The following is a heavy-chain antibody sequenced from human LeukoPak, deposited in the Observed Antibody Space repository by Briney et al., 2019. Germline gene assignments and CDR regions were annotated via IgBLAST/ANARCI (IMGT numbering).Heavy chain of an antibody. Sequence: ASVKVSCNSSGYTYTNYGIAWVRQAPGQGLEWMGWINTYNGDTNYAQNLQDRVTMTTDSSTSTAYMDLRSLRSDDTAVYYCARRSGNWYYFDYWGQGTLVTVSS. CDR3: ARRSGNWYYFDY. V-gene: IGHV1-18*01. CDR2: INTYNGDT. CDR1: GYTYTNYG. J-gene: IGHJ4*02. D-gene: IGHD3-10*01.